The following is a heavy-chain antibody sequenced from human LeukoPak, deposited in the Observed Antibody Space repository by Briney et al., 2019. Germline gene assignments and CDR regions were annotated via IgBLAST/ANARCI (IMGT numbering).Heavy chain of an antibody. CDR2: ISSSGSTI. D-gene: IGHD3-10*01. CDR1: GFTFSDYY. Sequence: NPGGSLRLSCAASGFTFSDYYMNWIRQAPGKGLEWVSYISSSGSTIYYADSVKGRFTISRDNVKKSLYLQMNSLRVEDTAVYYCARGSSSYYGLDVWGQGTTVTVSS. J-gene: IGHJ6*02. CDR3: ARGSSSYYGLDV. V-gene: IGHV3-11*01.